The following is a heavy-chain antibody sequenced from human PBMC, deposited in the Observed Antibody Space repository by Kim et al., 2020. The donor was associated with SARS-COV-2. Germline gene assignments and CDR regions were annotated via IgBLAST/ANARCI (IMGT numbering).Heavy chain of an antibody. V-gene: IGHV3-20*04. CDR3: SRGGGSWLQRYYYYGMDV. CDR1: GFTFDDYG. J-gene: IGHJ6*02. Sequence: GGSLRLSCAASGFTFDDYGMSWVRQAPGKGLEWVSGINWNGGSTGYADSVKGRFTISRDNAKNSLYLQMNSLRAEDTALYYCSRGGGSWLQRYYYYGMDVWRQGTTVTVSS. D-gene: IGHD3-16*01. CDR2: INWNGGST.